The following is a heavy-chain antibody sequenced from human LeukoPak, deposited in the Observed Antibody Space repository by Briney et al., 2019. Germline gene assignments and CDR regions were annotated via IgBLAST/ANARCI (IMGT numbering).Heavy chain of an antibody. V-gene: IGHV3-73*01. CDR2: IRSKANSYAT. D-gene: IGHD2-21*02. CDR3: TRSHIVVVTATLQSDYYYMDV. J-gene: IGHJ6*03. Sequence: PGGSLRLSCAASGFTFSGSAMHWVRQASGKGLEWVGRIRSKANSYATAYAASVKGRFTICRDDSKNTAYLQMDSLKTEDTAVYYCTRSHIVVVTATLQSDYYYMDVWGKGTTVTVSS. CDR1: GFTFSGSA.